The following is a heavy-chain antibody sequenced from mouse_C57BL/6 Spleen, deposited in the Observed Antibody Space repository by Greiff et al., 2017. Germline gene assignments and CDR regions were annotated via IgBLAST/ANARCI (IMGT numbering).Heavy chain of an antibody. CDR3: TRGEYGDGPSMDY. Sequence: SGAELVRPGASVTLSCKASGYTFTDYEMHWVKQTPVHGLEWIGAIDPETGGTAYNQKFKGKAILTADKSSSTAYMELRSLTSEDSAVYYCTRGEYGDGPSMDYWGQGTSVTVSS. D-gene: IGHD2-3*01. CDR2: IDPETGGT. CDR1: GYTFTDYE. V-gene: IGHV1-15*01. J-gene: IGHJ4*01.